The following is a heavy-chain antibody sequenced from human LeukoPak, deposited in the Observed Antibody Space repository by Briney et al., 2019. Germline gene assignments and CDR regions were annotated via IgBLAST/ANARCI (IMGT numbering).Heavy chain of an antibody. CDR3: ARSSWSLFDY. CDR2: ITSSSSYI. D-gene: IGHD1-26*01. V-gene: IGHV3-21*04. Sequence: GGSLRLSCAASGFTFSSYTMNWVRQAPGKGLEWVSSITSSSSYIYYADSVKGRFTISRDNAKNSLYLQMDSLRAEDTAVYYCARSSWSLFDYWGQGTLVTVSS. CDR1: GFTFSSYT. J-gene: IGHJ4*02.